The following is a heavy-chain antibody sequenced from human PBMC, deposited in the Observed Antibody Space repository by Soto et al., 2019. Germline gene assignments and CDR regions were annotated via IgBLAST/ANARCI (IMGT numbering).Heavy chain of an antibody. J-gene: IGHJ6*02. CDR2: INSDGSST. CDR3: ARCGYTYGYDGDV. D-gene: IGHD5-18*01. CDR1: GFTFSGYW. V-gene: IGHV3-74*01. Sequence: EVQLVESGGGLVQPGGSLRLSCAASGFTFSGYWMHWVRQAPGKGLVWVSRINSDGSSTSYADSVKGRFTISREKAKNTLYLQMNSLRADDTAVYYCARCGYTYGYDGDVWGQGTTVTVSS.